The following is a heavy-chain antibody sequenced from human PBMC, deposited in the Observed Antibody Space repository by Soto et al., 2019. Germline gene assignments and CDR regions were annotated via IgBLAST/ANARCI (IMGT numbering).Heavy chain of an antibody. V-gene: IGHV1-69*02. CDR1: GGTFSSYT. D-gene: IGHD1-26*01. J-gene: IGHJ5*02. Sequence: QVQLVQSGAEVKKPGSSVKVSCKASGGTFSSYTISWVRQAPGQGLEWMGRIIPILGIANYAQKFQGRVTITADKSTNTAYMELSSLRSEDTAVYYCARGAVSGSYEDWFDPWGQGTLVTVSS. CDR3: ARGAVSGSYEDWFDP. CDR2: IIPILGIA.